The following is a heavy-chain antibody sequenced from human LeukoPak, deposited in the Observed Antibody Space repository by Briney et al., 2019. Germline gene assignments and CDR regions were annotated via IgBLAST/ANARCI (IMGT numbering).Heavy chain of an antibody. J-gene: IGHJ4*02. D-gene: IGHD3-10*01. CDR1: GYTFTSYG. CDR2: ISGYNGNT. Sequence: ASVKVSCKASGYTFTSYGISWVRQAPGQGLEWMGWISGYNGNTNYAQKFQGRVTMTTDTSTSTAYMELRSLKSDDTAVYYCARDSVGGALLWSGDTWRGDFDYWGQGTLVTVSS. CDR3: ARDSVGGALLWSGDTWRGDFDY. V-gene: IGHV1-18*01.